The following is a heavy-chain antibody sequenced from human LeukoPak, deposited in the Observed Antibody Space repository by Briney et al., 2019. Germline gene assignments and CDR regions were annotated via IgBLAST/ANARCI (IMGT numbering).Heavy chain of an antibody. CDR1: GYSISSGYQ. Sequence: SETLSLTCVVSGYSISSGYQWAWIRQSPGKGLEWIGSIYHSGSAHYNPSLKSRVTISVETSKNQFSLKLSSVTAADTAVYYCAVETTVTNWFDPWGQGTLVTVSS. CDR2: IYHSGSA. J-gene: IGHJ5*02. CDR3: AVETTVTNWFDP. V-gene: IGHV4-38-2*01. D-gene: IGHD4-17*01.